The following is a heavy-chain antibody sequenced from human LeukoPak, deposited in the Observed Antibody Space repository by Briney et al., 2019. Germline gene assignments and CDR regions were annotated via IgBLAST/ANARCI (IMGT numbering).Heavy chain of an antibody. J-gene: IGHJ4*02. CDR1: GGSFSGYY. D-gene: IGHD6-13*01. V-gene: IGHV4-34*01. CDR3: ARYIAAADEAFDY. Sequence: SETLSLTCAVYGGSFSGYYWSWIRQPPGKGLEWIGEINHSGSTNYNPSLKSRVTISVDTSKNQFSLKLSSVTAADTAVYYCARYIAAADEAFDYWGQGTLVTVSS. CDR2: INHSGST.